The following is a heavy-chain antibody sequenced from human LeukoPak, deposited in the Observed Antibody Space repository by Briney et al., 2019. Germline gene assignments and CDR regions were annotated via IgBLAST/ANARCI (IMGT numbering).Heavy chain of an antibody. J-gene: IGHJ4*02. CDR3: ATVGMVRGVTPYYFDY. CDR2: IIPIFGTA. V-gene: IGHV1-69*01. D-gene: IGHD3-10*01. Sequence: SVKVSCKASGGTFSRYAISWVRQAPGQGLEWMGGIIPIFGTANYAQKFQGRVTITANESTSTAYMELSSLRSEDTAVYYCATVGMVRGVTPYYFDYWGQGTLVTVSS. CDR1: GGTFSRYA.